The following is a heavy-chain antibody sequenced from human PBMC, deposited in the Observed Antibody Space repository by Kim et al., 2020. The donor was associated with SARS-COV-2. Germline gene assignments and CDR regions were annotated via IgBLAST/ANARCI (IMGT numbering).Heavy chain of an antibody. D-gene: IGHD3-10*01. V-gene: IGHV4-59*13. Sequence: SETLSLTCSVSGGSFSRNYWTWIRQSPGKGLEWLGYISYSGSTKYNPSLNSRITISIARSKNQFSLRLNSVTAADTAVYYCASGGSGDYYTMQHVFDFWG. CDR3: ASGGSGDYYTMQHVFDF. CDR1: GGSFSRNY. J-gene: IGHJ4*01. CDR2: ISYSGST.